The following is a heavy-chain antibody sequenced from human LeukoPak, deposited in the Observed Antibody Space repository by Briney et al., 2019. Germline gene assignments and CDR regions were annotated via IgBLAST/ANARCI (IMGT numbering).Heavy chain of an antibody. Sequence: HPGGSLRLSCAASGLRFSDYYVSWIRQAPGKGLQWVSYISSGGDIMHYADSVKGRFTSSRDNAKNSGYLEMNSLGAEDTAVYYCATNLIGAGEYFQQWGQGTLVTVSS. CDR1: GLRFSDYY. CDR3: ATNLIGAGEYFQQ. J-gene: IGHJ1*01. V-gene: IGHV3-11*01. D-gene: IGHD2/OR15-2a*01. CDR2: ISSGGDIM.